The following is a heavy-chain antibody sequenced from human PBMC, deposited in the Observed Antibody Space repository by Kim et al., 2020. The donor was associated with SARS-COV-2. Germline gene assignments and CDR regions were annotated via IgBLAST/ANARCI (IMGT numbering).Heavy chain of an antibody. D-gene: IGHD1-20*01. V-gene: IGHV4-34*01. CDR3: ARGNLYYGLDV. CDR2: T. J-gene: IGHJ6*02. Sequence: TNYNRSLKSRVTISTDTSKDQFSLKLSSVTAADTAVYYCARGNLYYGLDVWGQGTTVAVSS.